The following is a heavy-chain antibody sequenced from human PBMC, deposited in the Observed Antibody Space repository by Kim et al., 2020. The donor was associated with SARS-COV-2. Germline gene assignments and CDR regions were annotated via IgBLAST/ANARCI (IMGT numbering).Heavy chain of an antibody. D-gene: IGHD6-13*01. Sequence: GRVTMSVDTSKNQFSLKLSSVTAADTAVYYCARADSSSWYSDYYYGMDVWGQGTTVTVSS. V-gene: IGHV4-4*06. CDR3: ARADSSSWYSDYYYGMDV. J-gene: IGHJ6*02.